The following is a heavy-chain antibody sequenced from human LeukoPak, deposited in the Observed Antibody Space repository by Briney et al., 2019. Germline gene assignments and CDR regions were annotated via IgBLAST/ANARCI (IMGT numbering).Heavy chain of an antibody. V-gene: IGHV3-11*06. CDR2: ISSSSSYT. CDR1: GFTFSDYY. J-gene: IGHJ4*02. Sequence: PGGSLRLSCAASGFTFSDYYMSWIRQAPGKGLEWVSYISSSSSYTNYADSVKGRFTISRDNAKNSLYLKMNSLRAEDTAVYYCARDGIVVPAAIDYWGQGTLVTVSS. D-gene: IGHD2-2*01. CDR3: ARDGIVVPAAIDY.